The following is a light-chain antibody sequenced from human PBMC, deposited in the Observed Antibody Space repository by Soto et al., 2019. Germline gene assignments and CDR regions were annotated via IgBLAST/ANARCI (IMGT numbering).Light chain of an antibody. Sequence: QSVLTQSPSASGSPGQSVTISCTGTSGDVGSYNYVSWYQHHPGKAPKLMIYEVTKRPSGVPDRFSGSKSGNTAYLTISGLQVEDEAEYFCFSFTTTSTHVFGTGTKLTVL. V-gene: IGLV2-8*01. CDR3: FSFTTTSTHV. CDR1: SGDVGSYNY. CDR2: EVT. J-gene: IGLJ1*01.